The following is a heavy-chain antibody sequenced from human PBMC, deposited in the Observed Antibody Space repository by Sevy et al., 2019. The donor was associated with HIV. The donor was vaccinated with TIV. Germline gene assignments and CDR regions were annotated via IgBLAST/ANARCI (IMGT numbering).Heavy chain of an antibody. CDR3: ARGNSGSFDY. Sequence: GGSLRLSCAASGFSFSSYWMHWVRQAPGKGVEWVANIKQDESEKYYAASVKGRFTISRDNAKNSVYLQMNSLRPEDTAIYYCARGNSGSFDYWGQGSLVTVSS. D-gene: IGHD3-22*01. V-gene: IGHV3-7*03. J-gene: IGHJ4*02. CDR2: IKQDESEK. CDR1: GFSFSSYW.